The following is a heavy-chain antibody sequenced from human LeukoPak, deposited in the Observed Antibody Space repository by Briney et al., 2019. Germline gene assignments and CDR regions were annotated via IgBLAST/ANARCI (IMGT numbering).Heavy chain of an antibody. V-gene: IGHV4-61*02. J-gene: IGHJ4*02. Sequence: SQTLSLTCTVSGGSISSGSYYWSWIRQSAGKGLEWIGRIYTSGSTNYNPSLKSRVTISVDTSKNQFSLKLSSVTAADTAVYYCARGPLIDSSGYYLDYWGQGTLVTVSS. D-gene: IGHD3-22*01. CDR2: IYTSGST. CDR1: GGSISSGSYY. CDR3: ARGPLIDSSGYYLDY.